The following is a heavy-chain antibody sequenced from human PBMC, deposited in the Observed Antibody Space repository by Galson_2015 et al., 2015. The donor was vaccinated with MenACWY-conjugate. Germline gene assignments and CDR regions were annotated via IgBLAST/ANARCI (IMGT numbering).Heavy chain of an antibody. Sequence: SLRLSCAASGFTFSSYWMSWVRQAPGKGLEWVANIKQDGSNKYYADSVKGRFTISRDNSKNTLYLQMNSLRAEDTAVYYCAREQGFGELLSDYWGQGTLVTVSS. CDR3: AREQGFGELLSDY. CDR1: GFTFSSYW. D-gene: IGHD3-10*01. CDR2: IKQDGSNK. V-gene: IGHV3-7*01. J-gene: IGHJ4*02.